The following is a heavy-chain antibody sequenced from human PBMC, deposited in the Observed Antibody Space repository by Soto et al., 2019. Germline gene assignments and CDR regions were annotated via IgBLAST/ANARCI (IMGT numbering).Heavy chain of an antibody. CDR3: AISDIVATIGEDNWFDP. J-gene: IGHJ5*02. D-gene: IGHD5-12*01. Sequence: QVQLVQSGAEVKKPGSSVKVSCKASGGTFSSYAISWVRQAPGQGLEWMGGIIPIFGTANYAHKFQGRVTITADESTSTAYMELSGLGSEDTAVYYCAISDIVATIGEDNWFDPWGQGTLVTVSS. V-gene: IGHV1-69*01. CDR1: GGTFSSYA. CDR2: IIPIFGTA.